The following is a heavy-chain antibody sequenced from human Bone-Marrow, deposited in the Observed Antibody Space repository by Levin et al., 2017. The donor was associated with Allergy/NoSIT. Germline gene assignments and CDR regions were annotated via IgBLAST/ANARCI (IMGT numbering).Heavy chain of an antibody. CDR2: IYSGGST. J-gene: IGHJ4*02. CDR1: GFTVSSNY. Sequence: RPGGSLRLSCAASGFTVSSNYMSWVRQAPGKGPEWVSVIYSGGSTYYADSVKGRFTISRDNSKYTLYLQMNSLRAEDTAVYYCARGWFGELLSHWGQGTLVTVSS. V-gene: IGHV3-53*01. D-gene: IGHD3-10*01. CDR3: ARGWFGELLSH.